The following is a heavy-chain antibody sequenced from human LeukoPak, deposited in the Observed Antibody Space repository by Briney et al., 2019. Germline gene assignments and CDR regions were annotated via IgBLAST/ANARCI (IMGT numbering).Heavy chain of an antibody. D-gene: IGHD1-26*01. V-gene: IGHV4-4*09. Sequence: SETLSLTCTVSGGSISSYYWSRIRQPPGKGLEWIGYIYTSGSTNYNPSLKSRVTISVDTSKNQFSLKLSSVTAADTAVYYCARATSGSYWDFDYWGQGTLVTVSS. CDR1: GGSISSYY. J-gene: IGHJ4*02. CDR2: IYTSGST. CDR3: ARATSGSYWDFDY.